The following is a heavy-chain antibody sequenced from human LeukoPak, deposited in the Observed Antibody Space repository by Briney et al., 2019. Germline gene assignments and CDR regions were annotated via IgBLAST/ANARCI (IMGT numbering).Heavy chain of an antibody. Sequence: PGGSLRLSCAASGFTVSSNYMSWVRQAPGKGLEHISVTYSSGTTYYADSVRDRFTISRDNSRNTLYLQMNSLRPEDTAVYYCAREPTYSSSLDYWGQGTLVTVSS. J-gene: IGHJ4*02. CDR1: GFTVSSNY. D-gene: IGHD6-6*01. CDR3: AREPTYSSSLDY. V-gene: IGHV3-53*01. CDR2: TYSSGTT.